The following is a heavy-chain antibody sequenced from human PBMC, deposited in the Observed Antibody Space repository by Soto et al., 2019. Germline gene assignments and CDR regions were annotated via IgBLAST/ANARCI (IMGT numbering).Heavy chain of an antibody. CDR2: VYYSGST. D-gene: IGHD6-13*01. V-gene: IGHV4-39*07. J-gene: IGHJ6*03. CDR3: ARVSWIAAAGTGYYYYMDV. Sequence: SETLSLTCTVSGGSVSSSSYYWGWVRQPPGKGLEWIGSVYYSGSTYYNPSLESRVTISVDKSKNQFSLKLSSVTAADTAVYYCARVSWIAAAGTGYYYYMDVWGKGTTVTVSS. CDR1: GGSVSSSSYY.